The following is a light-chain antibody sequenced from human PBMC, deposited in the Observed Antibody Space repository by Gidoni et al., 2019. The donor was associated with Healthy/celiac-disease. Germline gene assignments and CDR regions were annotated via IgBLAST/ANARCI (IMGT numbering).Light chain of an antibody. CDR3: QQRSNWPWT. J-gene: IGKJ1*01. Sequence: EIVLTQSPATLSLSPGERATLSCRASQSVSSYLAWYQQNPGQAPRLLIYDASNRATGTPARFSGSRSGTDFTLTISRLEPEDFAVYYCQQRSNWPWTFGQGTKVEIK. CDR2: DAS. CDR1: QSVSSY. V-gene: IGKV3-11*01.